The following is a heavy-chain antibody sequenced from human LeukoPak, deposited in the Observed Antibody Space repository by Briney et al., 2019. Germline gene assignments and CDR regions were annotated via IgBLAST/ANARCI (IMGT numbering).Heavy chain of an antibody. CDR2: IHTSGST. CDR3: ARDTGGFGGEDAFDI. V-gene: IGHV4-4*07. CDR1: GDSISSYY. Sequence: SETLSLTCTVSGDSISSYYWSWIRQPAGKGLEWIGRIHTSGSTNYNPSLKSRVTMSVDTSKNQFSLKLSSVTAADTAVYYCARDTGGFGGEDAFDIWGQGTMVTVSS. J-gene: IGHJ3*02. D-gene: IGHD3-10*01.